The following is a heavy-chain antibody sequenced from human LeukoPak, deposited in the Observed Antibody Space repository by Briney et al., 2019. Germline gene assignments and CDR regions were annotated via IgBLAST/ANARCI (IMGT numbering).Heavy chain of an antibody. CDR3: ARGGGFGETLGAFDI. J-gene: IGHJ3*02. V-gene: IGHV1-69*04. CDR1: GGTFISYA. Sequence: ASVKVSCKASGGTFISYAISWVRQAPGQGLEWRGRIIPILGIANYAQKFQGRVTITADKSTSTAYMELSSLRSEDTAVYYCARGGGFGETLGAFDIWGQGTMVTVSS. D-gene: IGHD3-10*01. CDR2: IIPILGIA.